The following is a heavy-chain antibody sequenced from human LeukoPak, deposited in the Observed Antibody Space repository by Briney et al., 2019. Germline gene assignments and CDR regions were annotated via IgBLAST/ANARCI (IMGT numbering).Heavy chain of an antibody. J-gene: IGHJ6*02. CDR3: AREQLVRTYYYYGMDV. Sequence: SETLSLTCTVSGGSISSYYWSWIRQPPGKGLEWIGYIYYSGSTNYNPSLKSRVTISVDTSKNQSSLKLSSVTAADTAMYYCAREQLVRTYYYYGMDVWGQGTTVTVSS. CDR2: IYYSGST. V-gene: IGHV4-59*12. D-gene: IGHD6-13*01. CDR1: GGSISSYY.